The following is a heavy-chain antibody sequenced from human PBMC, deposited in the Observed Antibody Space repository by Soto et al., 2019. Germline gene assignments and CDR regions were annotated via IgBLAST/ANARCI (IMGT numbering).Heavy chain of an antibody. D-gene: IGHD6-13*01. CDR1: GGTFSSYA. CDR3: ARDLGEQQLVRVVGYYYYYGLDV. Sequence: SVKVSCKASGGTFSSYAISWVRQAPGQGLEWMGGIIPIFGTANYAQKFQGRVTITADESTSTAYMELSSLRSEDTAVYYCARDLGEQQLVRVVGYYYYYGLDVWGQGTTVTVSS. J-gene: IGHJ6*02. V-gene: IGHV1-69*13. CDR2: IIPIFGTA.